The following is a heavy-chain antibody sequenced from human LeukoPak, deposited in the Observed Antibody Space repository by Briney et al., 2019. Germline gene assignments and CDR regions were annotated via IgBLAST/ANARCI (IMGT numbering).Heavy chain of an antibody. CDR1: GGSISSGGYS. Sequence: SQTLSLTCAVSGGSISSGGYSWSWIRQPPGKGLEWIGEINHSGSTNYNPSLKSRVTISVDTSKNQFSLKLSSVTAADTAVYYCARAQKAYAIREWPRNDYWGQGTLVTVSS. J-gene: IGHJ4*02. CDR2: INHSGST. CDR3: ARAQKAYAIREWPRNDY. D-gene: IGHD2-8*01. V-gene: IGHV4-30-2*01.